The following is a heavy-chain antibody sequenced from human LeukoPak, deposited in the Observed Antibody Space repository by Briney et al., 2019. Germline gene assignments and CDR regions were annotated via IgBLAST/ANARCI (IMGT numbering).Heavy chain of an antibody. V-gene: IGHV1-2*02. J-gene: IGHJ4*02. Sequence: ASVKVSCKASGYTFTGYYMHWVRQAPGQGLEWMGWINPNSGGTNYAQKFQGRVTMTRDTSISTAYMELSRLRSDDTAVYYCARDISTFLCYFDYWGQGTLVTVSS. D-gene: IGHD1-1*01. CDR1: GYTFTGYY. CDR3: ARDISTFLCYFDY. CDR2: INPNSGGT.